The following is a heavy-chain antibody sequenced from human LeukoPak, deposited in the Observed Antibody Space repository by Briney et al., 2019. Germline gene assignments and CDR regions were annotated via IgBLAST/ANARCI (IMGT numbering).Heavy chain of an antibody. J-gene: IGHJ4*02. CDR3: AREGMAVGFARFPIFNY. CDR2: IYYSGST. CDR1: GGSISSYY. Sequence: SETLSLTCTVSGGSISSYYWSWIRQPPGRGLQWIGDIYYSGSTNYNPSLKSRVTISVDTSKDQFSLRLTSVTAADTAVYYCAREGMAVGFARFPIFNYWGQGTLVTVSS. V-gene: IGHV4-59*01. D-gene: IGHD6-19*01.